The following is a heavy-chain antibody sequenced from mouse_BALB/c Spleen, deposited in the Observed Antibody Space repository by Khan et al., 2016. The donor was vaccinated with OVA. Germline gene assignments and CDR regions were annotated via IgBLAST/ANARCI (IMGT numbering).Heavy chain of an antibody. CDR2: ISTYYGHP. J-gene: IGHJ3*01. V-gene: IGHV1S137*01. CDR3: VRGSGNFRFAY. CDR1: GYTFTDFA. Sequence: QVQLQQSGTELVRPGVSVKISCKGSGYTFTDFAIHWVKQSHAKSLEWIGVISTYYGHPTYNQKFQDKAKMTVDKSSSTAYMEFARLTSEDSAIYYCVRGSGNFRFAYWGQGTPVTVSA. D-gene: IGHD1-3*01.